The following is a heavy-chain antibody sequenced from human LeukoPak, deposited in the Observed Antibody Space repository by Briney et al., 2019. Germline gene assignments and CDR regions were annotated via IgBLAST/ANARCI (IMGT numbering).Heavy chain of an antibody. CDR3: ARGRYYDSSASFDF. CDR2: IYHSGRT. CDR1: GGSISSSNW. J-gene: IGHJ4*02. V-gene: IGHV4-4*02. D-gene: IGHD3-22*01. Sequence: SETLSLTCAVSGGSISSSNWWSWVRQPPGKGREWLGEIYHSGRTNYNPSLKRRVTISVDKSKNQFSLKLSSVTAADTAVYYCARGRYYDSSASFDFWGQGSRVTVSS.